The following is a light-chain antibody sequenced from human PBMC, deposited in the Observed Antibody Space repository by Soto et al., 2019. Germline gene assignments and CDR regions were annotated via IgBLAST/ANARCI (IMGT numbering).Light chain of an antibody. CDR1: SSDVGGYNY. Sequence: QPVLTQPAPVSGSPGQSITLSCPGNSSDVGGYNYVSWYQQHPGKAPKLMIYDVSNRPSWVSNRFSGSKSGNTASLTISGPQAEDEADYYCSTYTSSSTRFGGGTKLTVL. V-gene: IGLV2-14*01. J-gene: IGLJ3*02. CDR2: DVS. CDR3: STYTSSSTR.